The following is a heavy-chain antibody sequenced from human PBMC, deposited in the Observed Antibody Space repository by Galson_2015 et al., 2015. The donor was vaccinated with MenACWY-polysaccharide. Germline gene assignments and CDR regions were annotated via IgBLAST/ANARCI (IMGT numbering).Heavy chain of an antibody. CDR1: GFSLSTPEVG. Sequence: PALVKPTPTLTLTCTFSGFSLSTPEVGVGWIHQSPGKALEWLAVIYRDDEKRYSPSLKTRLTITKDTSRSQVVLTMTNMDSVDTGTYYCAPSRYSTNGVYYRGIADYWGQGTLVTVSS. CDR2: IYRDDEK. D-gene: IGHD2-8*01. CDR3: APSRYSTNGVYYRGIADY. J-gene: IGHJ4*02. V-gene: IGHV2-5*02.